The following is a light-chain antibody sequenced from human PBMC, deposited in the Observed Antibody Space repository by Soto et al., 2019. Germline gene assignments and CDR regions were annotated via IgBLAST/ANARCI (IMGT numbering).Light chain of an antibody. V-gene: IGKV1-5*01. CDR2: DAS. CDR3: QQYNGYSRT. CDR1: QNIRSR. J-gene: IGKJ1*01. Sequence: IRMTQSPSSFSASTGDRVTITCRASQNIRSRLAWYQQKPGKAPKLLIYDASSLERGVPSRFSGSGSGTEFTLTISSMQPDDFATFYCQQYNGYSRTFGQGTKV.